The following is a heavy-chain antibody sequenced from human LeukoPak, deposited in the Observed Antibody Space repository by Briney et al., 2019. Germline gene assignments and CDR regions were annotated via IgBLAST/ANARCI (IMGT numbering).Heavy chain of an antibody. CDR3: ERDRNTDFWSGYYTNYFDY. Sequence: GGSLRLSCAASGFTFSSYWMSWVRQAPGKGLEWVANIYQDGSEKYYVDSVKGRFTISRDNAKNSLYLQINSLRAEDPAVYYCERDRNTDFWSGYYTNYFDYWGQGTLVTVSS. J-gene: IGHJ4*02. V-gene: IGHV3-7*01. D-gene: IGHD3-3*01. CDR1: GFTFSSYW. CDR2: IYQDGSEK.